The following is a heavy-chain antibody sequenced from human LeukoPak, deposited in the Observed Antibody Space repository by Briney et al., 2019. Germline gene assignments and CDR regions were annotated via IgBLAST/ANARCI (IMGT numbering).Heavy chain of an antibody. CDR1: GGTFSSYA. J-gene: IGHJ6*02. Sequence: GASVEVSCKASGGTFSSYAISWVRQAPGQGLEWMGGIIPIFGTANYAQKFQGRVTITADESTSTAYMELSSLRSEDTAVYYCARGIPGEDDSYGMDVWGQGTTVTVSS. V-gene: IGHV1-69*01. D-gene: IGHD3-16*01. CDR2: IIPIFGTA. CDR3: ARGIPGEDDSYGMDV.